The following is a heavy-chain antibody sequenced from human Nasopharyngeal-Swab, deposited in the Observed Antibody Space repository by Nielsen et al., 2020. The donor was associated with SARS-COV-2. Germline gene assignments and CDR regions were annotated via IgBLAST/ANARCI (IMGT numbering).Heavy chain of an antibody. CDR2: IYYSGST. CDR3: ARGVKYSGYDPYYYGMDV. D-gene: IGHD5-12*01. V-gene: IGHV4-59*01. J-gene: IGHJ6*02. Sequence: SETLSLTCTVSGGSISSYYRSWIRQPPGKGLEWIGYIYYSGSTNYNPSLKSRVTISVDTSKNQFSLKLSSVTAADTAVYYCARGVKYSGYDPYYYGMDVWGQGTTVTVSS. CDR1: GGSISSYY.